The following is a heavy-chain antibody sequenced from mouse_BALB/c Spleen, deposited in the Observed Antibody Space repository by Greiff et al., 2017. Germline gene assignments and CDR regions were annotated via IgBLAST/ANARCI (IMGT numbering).Heavy chain of an antibody. CDR2: ISSGGSYT. V-gene: IGHV5-6-4*01. CDR3: ARQGNYPWFAY. J-gene: IGHJ3*01. CDR1: GFTFSSYT. D-gene: IGHD2-1*01. Sequence: DVKLVESGGGLVKPGGSLKLSCAASGFTFSSYTMSWVRQTPEKRLEWVATISSGGSYTYYPDTVKGRFTISRDNAKNTLYLQMSSLKSEDTAMYYCARQGNYPWFAYWGQGTLVTVSA.